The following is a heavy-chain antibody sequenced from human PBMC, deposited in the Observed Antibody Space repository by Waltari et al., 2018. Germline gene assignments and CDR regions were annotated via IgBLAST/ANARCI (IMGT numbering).Heavy chain of an antibody. V-gene: IGHV3-30-3*01. J-gene: IGHJ4*02. CDR3: ARAGSGWYGGLDY. Sequence: QVQLVESGGGVVQPVRSLRLSCAASGFTFSSYAMHWVRQAPGKGLEWVAVISYDGSNKYYADSVEGRFTISRDNSQNTLYLQMNSLRAEDTAVYYCARAGSGWYGGLDYWGQGTLVTVSS. CDR1: GFTFSSYA. D-gene: IGHD6-19*01. CDR2: ISYDGSNK.